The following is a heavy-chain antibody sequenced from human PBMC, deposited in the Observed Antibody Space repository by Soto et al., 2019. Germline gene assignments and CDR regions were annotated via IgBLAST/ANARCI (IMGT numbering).Heavy chain of an antibody. J-gene: IGHJ4*02. CDR3: ARSYVDTAMVDHFDY. CDR1: GFTFSSYG. V-gene: IGHV3-33*01. D-gene: IGHD5-18*01. Sequence: PGGFLRLSCAASGFTFSSYGMHWVRQAPGKGLEWVAVIWYDGSNKYYADSVKGRFTISRDNSKNTLYLQMNSLRAEDTAVYYCARSYVDTAMVDHFDYWGQGTLVTVSS. CDR2: IWYDGSNK.